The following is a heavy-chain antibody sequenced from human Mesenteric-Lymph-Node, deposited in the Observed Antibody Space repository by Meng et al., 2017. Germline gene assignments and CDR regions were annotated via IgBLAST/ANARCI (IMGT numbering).Heavy chain of an antibody. V-gene: IGHV3-30*19. Sequence: GESLKISCAASGFTFSSYGMHWVRQAPGKGLEWVAVIWYDGSNKYYADSVKGRFTISRDNSKNTLYLQMNSLRAEDTAVYYCARAILYYGSGSFGAFDIWGQGTMVTVSS. J-gene: IGHJ3*02. D-gene: IGHD3-10*01. CDR2: IWYDGSNK. CDR1: GFTFSSYG. CDR3: ARAILYYGSGSFGAFDI.